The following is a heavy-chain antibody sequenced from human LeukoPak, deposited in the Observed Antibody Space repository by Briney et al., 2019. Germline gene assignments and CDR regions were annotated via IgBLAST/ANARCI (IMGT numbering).Heavy chain of an antibody. D-gene: IGHD3-16*01. CDR2: IIPIFGTA. J-gene: IGHJ6*03. Sequence: SVKVSCKASGGTFSSYAISWVRQAPGQGLEWMGGIIPIFGTANYAQKFQGRVTITADKSTSTAYMELSSLRSEDTAVYYCARTYYDYVWGTGLGYYYYYYMDVWGKGTTVTVSS. CDR1: GGTFSSYA. V-gene: IGHV1-69*06. CDR3: ARTYYDYVWGTGLGYYYYYYMDV.